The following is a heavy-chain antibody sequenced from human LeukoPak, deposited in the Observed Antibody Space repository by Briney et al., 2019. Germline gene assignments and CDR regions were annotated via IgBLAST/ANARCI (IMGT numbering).Heavy chain of an antibody. J-gene: IGHJ4*02. D-gene: IGHD3-3*01. Sequence: GGSLRLSCAASGFTFNTYFMNWVRQAPGKGLEWVSSISTMSTYTHYADSVKGRFTISRDNAKNSLYLQMDSLRAEDTAVYYCARGVTIFGVALFDYWGQGTLVTVSS. CDR2: ISTMSTYT. CDR3: ARGVTIFGVALFDY. CDR1: GFTFNTYF. V-gene: IGHV3-21*01.